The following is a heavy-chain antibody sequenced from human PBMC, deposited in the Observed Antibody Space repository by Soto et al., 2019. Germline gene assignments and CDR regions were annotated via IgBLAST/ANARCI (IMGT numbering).Heavy chain of an antibody. V-gene: IGHV1-69*01. Sequence: QVQLVQSGAEVKKPGSSVKVSCKASGGTFSSYAISWVRQAPGQGLEWMGGIIPIFGTANYAQKFQGRVTITADESTSTAYMELSSLRSEDTAVYYCARAWGDSDYEGEEYYFDYWGQGTLVTVSS. CDR3: ARAWGDSDYEGEEYYFDY. J-gene: IGHJ4*02. CDR2: IIPIFGTA. CDR1: GGTFSSYA. D-gene: IGHD4-4*01.